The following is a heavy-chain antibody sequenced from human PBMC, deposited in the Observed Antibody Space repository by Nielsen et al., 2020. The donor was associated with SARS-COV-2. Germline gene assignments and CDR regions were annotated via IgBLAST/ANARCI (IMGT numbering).Heavy chain of an antibody. V-gene: IGHV1-18*01. Sequence: ASVKVSCKTFGYTFTNYGISWVRQAPGQGLEWMGWISGYNGNTNYAQKVQGRVTMTTDTSTSTAYMELRSLRSDDTAVYYCARDGPSITIFGVVIIPVFDYWGQGTLVTVSS. J-gene: IGHJ4*02. CDR1: GYTFTNYG. CDR2: ISGYNGNT. CDR3: ARDGPSITIFGVVIIPVFDY. D-gene: IGHD3-3*01.